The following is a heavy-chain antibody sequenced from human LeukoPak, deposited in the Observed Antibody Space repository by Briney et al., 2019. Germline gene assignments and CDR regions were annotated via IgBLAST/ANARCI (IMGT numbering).Heavy chain of an antibody. CDR2: INHSGST. CDR1: GGSFSGYY. V-gene: IGHV4-34*01. Sequence: SETLSLTCAVYGGSFSGYYWSWIRQPPGKGLEWIGEINHSGSTNYNPSLKSRVTISVDTSKNQFSLKLSSVTAAGTAVYYCARVRARITMIVVVTDNWFDPWGQGTLVTVSS. CDR3: ARVRARITMIVVVTDNWFDP. J-gene: IGHJ5*02. D-gene: IGHD3-22*01.